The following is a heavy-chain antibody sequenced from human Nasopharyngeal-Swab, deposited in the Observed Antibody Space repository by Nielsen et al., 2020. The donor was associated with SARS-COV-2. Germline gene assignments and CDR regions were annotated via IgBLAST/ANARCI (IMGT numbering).Heavy chain of an antibody. V-gene: IGHV1-69*13. CDR3: SRDIFLEWNYMDV. Sequence: SVKVSCKASAGTFSSYAISWVRQAPGQGLEWMGGIIPIFGTANYAQKFQGRVTITADESTSTAYMELSSLRSEDTAVYYCSRDIFLEWNYMDVWGKGTTVTVSS. CDR1: AGTFSSYA. D-gene: IGHD3-3*01. J-gene: IGHJ6*03. CDR2: IIPIFGTA.